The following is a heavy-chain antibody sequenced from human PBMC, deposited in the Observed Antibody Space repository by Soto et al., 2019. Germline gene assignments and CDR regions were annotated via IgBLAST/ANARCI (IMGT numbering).Heavy chain of an antibody. CDR3: ATGPYGLGNYYTRAKGNWFDS. J-gene: IGHJ5*01. Sequence: VGSLRLSCASSGFTLSVYALSWIRQAPGKELEWVSAISATGDRTYYADSVKGRFTISRDDFRNTLYLQMSTLSAEDTAVYYCATGPYGLGNYYTRAKGNWFDSWGQGTLVTVSS. CDR2: ISATGDRT. CDR1: GFTLSVYA. V-gene: IGHV3-23*01. D-gene: IGHD3-10*01.